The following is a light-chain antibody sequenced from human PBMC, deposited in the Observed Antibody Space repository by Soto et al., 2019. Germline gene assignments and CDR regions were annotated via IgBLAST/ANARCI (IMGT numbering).Light chain of an antibody. Sequence: AIQMTQSPSSLSASVGDRVTMTCRASQGIRNDLGWYQQKPGKAPKLLIYAASSLQSGVPLRFSGSGSGTDFTLTISSLQPEDFATYYCLQDYNYPWTFGQGTKVEIK. V-gene: IGKV1-6*01. CDR3: LQDYNYPWT. J-gene: IGKJ1*01. CDR1: QGIRND. CDR2: AAS.